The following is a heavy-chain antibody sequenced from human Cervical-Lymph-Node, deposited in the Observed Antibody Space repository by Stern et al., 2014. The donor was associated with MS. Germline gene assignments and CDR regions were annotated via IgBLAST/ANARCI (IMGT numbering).Heavy chain of an antibody. Sequence: VQLVQSGAEVKKPGESLKISCQASGYSFTKYWIGWGRLMPGKGLEWMGIIYPGGSDARYNPSFPGLVTVSADTSINTAYMQWSSLKASDTAIYYCARLPDAFDIWGQGTMVTVSS. CDR1: GYSFTKYW. CDR2: IYPGGSDA. CDR3: ARLPDAFDI. J-gene: IGHJ3*02. V-gene: IGHV5-51*01.